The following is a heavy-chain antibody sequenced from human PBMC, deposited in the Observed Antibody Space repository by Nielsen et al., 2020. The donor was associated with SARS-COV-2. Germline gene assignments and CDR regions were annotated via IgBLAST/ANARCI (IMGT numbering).Heavy chain of an antibody. J-gene: IGHJ3*02. CDR2: IYHSGRT. D-gene: IGHD3-16*01. CDR1: GGSISSGGYS. CDR3: ARGGRITFGGADDAFDI. Sequence: SETLSFTCAVSGGSISSGGYSWSWIRQPPGKGLEWIGYIYHSGRTYYNPSLKSRVTISVDRSKSQFSLKLSSVTAADTAVYYCARGGRITFGGADDAFDIWGQGTRVTVSS. V-gene: IGHV4-30-2*01.